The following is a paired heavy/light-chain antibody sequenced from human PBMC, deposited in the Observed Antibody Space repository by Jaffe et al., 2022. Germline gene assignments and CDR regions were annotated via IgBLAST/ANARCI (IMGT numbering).Heavy chain of an antibody. D-gene: IGHD6-6*01. CDR3: ARPSSSSVVMPGTAEYFQH. CDR2: IYYSGST. V-gene: IGHV4-39*01. J-gene: IGHJ1*01. CDR1: GGSISSSSYY. Sequence: QLQLQESGPGLVKPSETLSLTCTVSGGSISSSSYYWGWIRQPPGKGLEWIGSIYYSGSTYYNPSLKSRVTISVDTSKNQFSLKLSSVTAADTAVYYCARPSSSSVVMPGTAEYFQHWGQGTLVTVSS.
Light chain of an antibody. CDR1: QSISSY. CDR2: AAS. CDR3: QQSYSTPWLT. J-gene: IGKJ4*01. V-gene: IGKV1-39*01. Sequence: DIQMTQSPSSLSASVGDRVTITCRASQSISSYLNWYQQKPGKAPKLLIYAASSLQSGVPSRFSGSGSGTDFTLTISSLQPEDFATYYCQQSYSTPWLTFGGGTKVEIK.